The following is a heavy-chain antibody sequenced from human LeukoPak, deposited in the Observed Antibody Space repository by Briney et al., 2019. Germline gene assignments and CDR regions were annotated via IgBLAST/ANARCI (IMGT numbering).Heavy chain of an antibody. J-gene: IGHJ4*02. Sequence: SVKVSCKASGGTFSSYAISWVRQAPGQGLEWMGGIIPIFGTANYAQKFQGRVTITADESTSTAYMELSSLRSEDTAVYYCARAIAAAASCDYWGQGTLVTVSS. CDR1: GGTFSSYA. V-gene: IGHV1-69*01. CDR3: ARAIAAAASCDY. CDR2: IIPIFGTA. D-gene: IGHD6-13*01.